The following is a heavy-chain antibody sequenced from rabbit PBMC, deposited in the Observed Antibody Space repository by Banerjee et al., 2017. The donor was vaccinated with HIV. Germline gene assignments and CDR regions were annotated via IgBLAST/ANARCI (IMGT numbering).Heavy chain of an antibody. CDR1: GIDFSSRHW. D-gene: IGHD2-1*01. Sequence: QEQLVESGGGRVTLGGSLKLSCKASGIDFSSRHWMCWVRQAPGKGLEWIGYIDPFFGSTYYASWVNGRFTISSHSAQNTLYLQLTSLTVADTATYFCARRWDYVDLWGQGTLVTVS. CDR3: ARRWDYVDL. CDR2: IDPFFGST. V-gene: IGHV1S43*01. J-gene: IGHJ3*01.